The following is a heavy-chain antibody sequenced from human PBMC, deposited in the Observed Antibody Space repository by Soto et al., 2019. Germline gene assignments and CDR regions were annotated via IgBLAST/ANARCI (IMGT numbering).Heavy chain of an antibody. CDR2: IYHGGTT. CDR1: GGSIRGYY. Sequence: QVQIQESGPGLVKPSETLSLTCTVSGGSIRGYYWTWIRQPPGKGLEWIAHIYHGGTTDSNPSLKSRVSMSVDTSKNQVSLNLSSVTTADTAVYFCARVWLSTGDYVDYFDYWGQGTPVIVSS. CDR3: ARVWLSTGDYVDYFDY. V-gene: IGHV4-59*01. D-gene: IGHD3-16*01. J-gene: IGHJ4*02.